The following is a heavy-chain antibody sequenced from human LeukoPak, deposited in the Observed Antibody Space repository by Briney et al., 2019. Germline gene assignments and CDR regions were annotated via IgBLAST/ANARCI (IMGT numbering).Heavy chain of an antibody. J-gene: IGHJ4*02. Sequence: ASVKVSCETSGYTFTSYYLHWVRQAPGQGLEWMGIINPSGGSTSYAQKFQGRVTMTRDTSTSTVYMEMSSLRSEDTAVYYCARAYYHDSSAYHWAPDYWGQGTLVTVSS. CDR2: INPSGGST. V-gene: IGHV1-46*01. CDR3: ARAYYHDSSAYHWAPDY. CDR1: GYTFTSYY. D-gene: IGHD3-22*01.